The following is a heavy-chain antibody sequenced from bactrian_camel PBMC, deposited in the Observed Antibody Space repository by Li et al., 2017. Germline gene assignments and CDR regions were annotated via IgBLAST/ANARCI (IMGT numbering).Heavy chain of an antibody. J-gene: IGHJ4*01. CDR2: INSGGGST. V-gene: IGHV3S1*01. D-gene: IGHD5*01. Sequence: VQLVESGGDLVQPGGSLRLSCAHSDFNFRNYWMYWVRQAPGKGLEWVSGINSGGGSTYYADSVKGRFTISRDNAKNTLYLQMNHLKTEDTAVYYCAATDGWVPSSLGQGTQVTVS. CDR1: DFNFRNYW.